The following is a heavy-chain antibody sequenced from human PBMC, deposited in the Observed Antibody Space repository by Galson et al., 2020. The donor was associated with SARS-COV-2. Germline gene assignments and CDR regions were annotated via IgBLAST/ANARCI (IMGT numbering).Heavy chain of an antibody. CDR1: GFTFSDYS. Sequence: QAGGSLRLSCAASGFTFSDYSMNWVRQAPGKGLEWISSITSLSTTIYYADSVRGRFTISRDDAKNSLSLQMNSLRVDDTAVYYCARAGPYFDSSWNNWFDPWGQGTLVTVSS. D-gene: IGHD3-22*01. V-gene: IGHV3-48*04. CDR3: ARAGPYFDSSWNNWFDP. CDR2: ITSLSTTI. J-gene: IGHJ5*02.